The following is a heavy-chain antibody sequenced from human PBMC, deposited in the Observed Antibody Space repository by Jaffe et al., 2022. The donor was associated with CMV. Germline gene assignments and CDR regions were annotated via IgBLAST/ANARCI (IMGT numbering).Heavy chain of an antibody. CDR2: ISGSGGST. Sequence: EVQLLESGGGLVQPGGSLRLSCAASGFTFSSYAMSWVRQAPGKGLEWVSAISGSGGSTYYADSVKGRFTISRDNSKNTLYLQMNSLRAEDTAVYYCAKSSRAYYYDSSGYGKVDAFDIWGQGTMVTVSS. J-gene: IGHJ3*02. V-gene: IGHV3-23*01. D-gene: IGHD3-22*01. CDR3: AKSSRAYYYDSSGYGKVDAFDI. CDR1: GFTFSSYA.